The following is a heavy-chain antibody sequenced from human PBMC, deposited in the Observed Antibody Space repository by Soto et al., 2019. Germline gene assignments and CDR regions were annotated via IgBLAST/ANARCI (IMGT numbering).Heavy chain of an antibody. D-gene: IGHD4-17*01. V-gene: IGHV4-30-4*08. CDR2: IYYNGNT. CDR3: ARATTVTSSFFYYGLDV. Sequence: SETLSLTCTVSGGSISNDDNYWSLIRQPPGKGLEWIGHIYYNGNTYYNPSLKSRLTMSLDTSQNQFSLHLTSVIAADSASYFCARATTVTSSFFYYGLDVWGQGTTVT. CDR1: GGSISNDDNY. J-gene: IGHJ6*02.